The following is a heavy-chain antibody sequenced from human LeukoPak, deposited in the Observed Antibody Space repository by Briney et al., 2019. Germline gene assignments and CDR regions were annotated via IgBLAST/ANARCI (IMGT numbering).Heavy chain of an antibody. D-gene: IGHD3-22*01. CDR3: AKQDLHYYDSSGYGPYYFDY. V-gene: IGHV3-23*01. CDR1: GFTFSNLA. J-gene: IGHJ4*02. Sequence: GGSLRLSCAASGFTFSNLAMNWVRQAPGKGLEWVSGISSSGSSTYYADSVKGRFTISRDNSKNTLYLQMNSLRAEDTAVYYCAKQDLHYYDSSGYGPYYFDYWGQGTLVTVSP. CDR2: ISSSGSST.